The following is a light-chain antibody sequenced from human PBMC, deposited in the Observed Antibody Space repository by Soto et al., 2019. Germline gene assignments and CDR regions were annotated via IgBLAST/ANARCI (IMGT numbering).Light chain of an antibody. CDR3: HQTFSATSRWT. CDR1: QTISNY. V-gene: IGKV1-39*01. CDR2: ATS. J-gene: IGKJ1*01. Sequence: DILLTQSPSSLSASVGDRVILNCRASQTISNYLNWYQQKPGKAPKLLIYATSSLQTGVPSRFSGSGSGTDFTLTISSLQPDDFATYDYHQTFSATSRWTFGQGTKVEIK.